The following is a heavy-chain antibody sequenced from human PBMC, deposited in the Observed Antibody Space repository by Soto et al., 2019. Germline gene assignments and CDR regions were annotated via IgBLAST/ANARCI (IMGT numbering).Heavy chain of an antibody. Sequence: ASVKVSCKASGYTFTSYAMHWVRQAPGQRLEWMGWINAGNGNTKYSQKFQGRVTIARDTSASTAYMELSSLRSEDTAVYYCARVITMVRGVITAPDYWGQGTLVTVSS. V-gene: IGHV1-3*01. J-gene: IGHJ4*02. CDR2: INAGNGNT. CDR1: GYTFTSYA. CDR3: ARVITMVRGVITAPDY. D-gene: IGHD3-10*01.